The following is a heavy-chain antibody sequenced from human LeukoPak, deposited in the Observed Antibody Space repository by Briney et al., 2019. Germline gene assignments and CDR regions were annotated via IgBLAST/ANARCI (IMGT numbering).Heavy chain of an antibody. Sequence: ASVKVSCKASGYTFTSYDINWVRQATGQGLEWMGWMNPNSGNTGYAQKFRGRVTITRNTSISTAYMELSSLRSEDTAVYYCARGPGTVTYYYYYYYMDVWGKGTTVTVSS. D-gene: IGHD4-17*01. V-gene: IGHV1-8*03. J-gene: IGHJ6*03. CDR1: GYTFTSYD. CDR3: ARGPGTVTYYYYYYYMDV. CDR2: MNPNSGNT.